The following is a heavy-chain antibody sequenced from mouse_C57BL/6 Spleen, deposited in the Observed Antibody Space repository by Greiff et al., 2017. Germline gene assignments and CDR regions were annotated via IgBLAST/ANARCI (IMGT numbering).Heavy chain of an antibody. Sequence: VKLVESGAELVKPGASVKISCKASGYAFSSYWMNWVKQRPGKGLEWIGQIYPGDGDTNYNGKFKGKATLTADKSSSTAYMQLSSLTSEDSAVYFCARTDYDYDKRFAYWGQGTLVTVSA. D-gene: IGHD2-4*01. V-gene: IGHV1-80*01. CDR2: IYPGDGDT. J-gene: IGHJ3*01. CDR1: GYAFSSYW. CDR3: ARTDYDYDKRFAY.